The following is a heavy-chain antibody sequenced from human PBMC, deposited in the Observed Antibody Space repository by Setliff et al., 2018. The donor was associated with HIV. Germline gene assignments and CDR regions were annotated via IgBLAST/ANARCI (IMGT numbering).Heavy chain of an antibody. CDR2: IYYSGST. CDR1: GGSISSSSYY. D-gene: IGHD4-17*01. V-gene: IGHV4-39*07. CDR3: ARDGPQTYGDYEGYYFDY. J-gene: IGHJ4*02. Sequence: SETLSLTCTVSGGSISSSSYYWGWIRQPPGKGLEWIGSIYYSGSTYYNPSLKSRVTISVDTSKNQFSLKLSSVTAADTAVYYCARDGPQTYGDYEGYYFDYWGQGTLVTVSS.